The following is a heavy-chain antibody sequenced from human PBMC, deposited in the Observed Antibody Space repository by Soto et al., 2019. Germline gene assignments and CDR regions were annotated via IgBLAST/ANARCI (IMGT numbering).Heavy chain of an antibody. J-gene: IGHJ6*02. CDR2: IYPGDSDT. CDR3: ARHVIPFGELSSYGMDV. Sequence: GESLKISCKGSGYSFTSYWIGWVRQMPGKGLEWMGIIYPGDSDTRYSPSFQGQVTISADKSISTAYLQWSSLKASDTAMYYCARHVIPFGELSSYGMDVWGQGTTVTVSS. CDR1: GYSFTSYW. D-gene: IGHD3-10*01. V-gene: IGHV5-51*01.